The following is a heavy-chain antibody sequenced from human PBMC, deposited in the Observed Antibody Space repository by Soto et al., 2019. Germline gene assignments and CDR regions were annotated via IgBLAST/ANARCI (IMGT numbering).Heavy chain of an antibody. Sequence: PSETLSLTCAVYGGSFSGYYWSWIRQPPGKGLEWIGEINHSGSTNYNPSLKSRVTISVDTSKNQFSLKLSSVTAADTAVYYCARNNQSKYRNWFGWYDPWGQVTLVTVCS. D-gene: IGHD3-16*01. CDR2: INHSGST. CDR1: GGSFSGYY. J-gene: IGHJ5*02. V-gene: IGHV4-34*01. CDR3: ARNNQSKYRNWFGWYDP.